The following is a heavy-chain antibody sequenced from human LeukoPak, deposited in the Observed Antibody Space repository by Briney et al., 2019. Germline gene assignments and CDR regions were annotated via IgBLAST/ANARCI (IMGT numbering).Heavy chain of an antibody. J-gene: IGHJ1*01. V-gene: IGHV3-64*01. Sequence: QAGGSLRLSCAASGFTFSSYAMHWVRQAPGKGLEYVSAISSNGGSTYYANSVKGRFTISRDNSKNTLYLQMGSLRAEDMAVYYCARDPLRVVSGYFQHWGQGTLVTVSS. CDR2: ISSNGGST. CDR1: GFTFSSYA. CDR3: ARDPLRVVSGYFQH. D-gene: IGHD2-15*01.